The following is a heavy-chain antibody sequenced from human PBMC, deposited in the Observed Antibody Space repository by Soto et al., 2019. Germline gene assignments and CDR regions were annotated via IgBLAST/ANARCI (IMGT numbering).Heavy chain of an antibody. Sequence: QVQLQESGPGLVKPSETLSLTCSISGGSISNYQWNWIRQPPGQGLEWIGYMYYSGRTNYNPSLKSRLTISLDTSTRQFSLRLRSVTAADTAVYYCARMRGLGEISPYLDYWGQGALVTVSS. CDR3: ARMRGLGEISPYLDY. D-gene: IGHD3-16*01. CDR2: MYYSGRT. J-gene: IGHJ4*02. CDR1: GGSISNYQ. V-gene: IGHV4-59*01.